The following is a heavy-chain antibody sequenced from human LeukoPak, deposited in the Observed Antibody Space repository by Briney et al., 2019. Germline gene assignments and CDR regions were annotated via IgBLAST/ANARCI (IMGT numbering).Heavy chain of an antibody. CDR1: GYSFTSYW. CDR3: ARGPAHEGVRGVIIPSRNWFDP. V-gene: IGHV5-51*01. J-gene: IGHJ5*02. D-gene: IGHD3-10*01. Sequence: GESLKISCKGSGYSFTSYWIGWVRQMPGKGLEWMGIIYPGDSDTRYSPSFQGQVTISADKSISTAYLQWSSLKASDTAMYYCARGPAHEGVRGVIIPSRNWFDPWGQGTLVTVSS. CDR2: IYPGDSDT.